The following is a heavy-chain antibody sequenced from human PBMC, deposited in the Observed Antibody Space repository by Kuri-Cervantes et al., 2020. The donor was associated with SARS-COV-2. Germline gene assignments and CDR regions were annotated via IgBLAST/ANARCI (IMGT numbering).Heavy chain of an antibody. Sequence: GSLRLSCTVSGYSISSGYYWGWIRQPPGKGLEWIWSIYHSGSTYYNPSLKSRVTISVDTSKNQFSLKLSSVTAADTAVYYCARATSTQKYSGSYLLGWFDPWGQGTLVTVSS. V-gene: IGHV4-38-2*02. CDR3: ARATSTQKYSGSYLLGWFDP. J-gene: IGHJ5*02. CDR1: GYSISSGYY. CDR2: IYHSGST. D-gene: IGHD1-26*01.